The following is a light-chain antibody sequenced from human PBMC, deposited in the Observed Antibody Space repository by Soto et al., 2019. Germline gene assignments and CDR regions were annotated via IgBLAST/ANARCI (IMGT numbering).Light chain of an antibody. CDR2: CAS. Sequence: EIVLTQSPGTLSLSPGERATLSCRASQSVSSSYLAWYQQKPGQAPRLLIYCASSRATGIPDRFSGSGSGTDFTLTISRLEPEDFAVYYCQQYGSSLYVHTFGQGTKLEIK. J-gene: IGKJ2*01. V-gene: IGKV3-20*01. CDR3: QQYGSSLYVHT. CDR1: QSVSSSY.